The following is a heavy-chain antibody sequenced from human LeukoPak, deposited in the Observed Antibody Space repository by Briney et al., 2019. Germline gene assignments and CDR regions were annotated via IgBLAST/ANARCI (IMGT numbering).Heavy chain of an antibody. D-gene: IGHD2/OR15-2a*01. CDR2: IIPIFGTA. V-gene: IGHV1-69*05. CDR3: ARDTIIRGYMDV. Sequence: SVKVSCKASGYTFTSYGISWVRQAPGQGLEWMGRIIPIFGTANYAQKFQGRVTITTDESTSTAYMELSSLRSEDTAVYYCARDTIIRGYMDVWGKGTTVTVSS. CDR1: GYTFTSYG. J-gene: IGHJ6*03.